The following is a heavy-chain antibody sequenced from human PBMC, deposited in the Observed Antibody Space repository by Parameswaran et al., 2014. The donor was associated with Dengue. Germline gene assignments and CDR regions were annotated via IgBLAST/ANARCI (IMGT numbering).Heavy chain of an antibody. V-gene: IGHV1-2*02. D-gene: IGHD3-10*01. CDR2: INPNSGGT. Sequence: WVRQAPGQGLEWMGWINPNSGGTNYAQKFQGRVTMTRDTSISTAYMELSRLRSDDTAVYYCARGAVGLWFGELSSFDYWGQGTLVTVSS. J-gene: IGHJ4*02. CDR3: ARGAVGLWFGELSSFDY.